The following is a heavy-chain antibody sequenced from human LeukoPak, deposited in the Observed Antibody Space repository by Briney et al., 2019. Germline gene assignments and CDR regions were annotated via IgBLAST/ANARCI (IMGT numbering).Heavy chain of an antibody. CDR3: ARRSSGTSGLDY. V-gene: IGHV3-33*04. J-gene: IGHJ4*02. D-gene: IGHD1-26*01. CDR1: GFVFNNYG. Sequence: GGSLRLSCAASGFVFNNYGMHWVRQAAGKGLEWVAVIWTDGSKKSYADSVKGRFTFTRDNSKNMLYLQMDSLRADDTAVYYCARRSSGTSGLDYWGQGILVTVSS. CDR2: IWTDGSKK.